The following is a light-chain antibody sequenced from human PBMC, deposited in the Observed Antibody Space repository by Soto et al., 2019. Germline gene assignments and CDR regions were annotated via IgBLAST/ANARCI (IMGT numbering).Light chain of an antibody. CDR1: SSDVGGYNH. Sequence: QSALTQPASVSGSPGQSITISCTGTSSDVGGYNHVSWYQQHPGKAPKLIIYEVRNRPSGVPDRFSGSKSGSTASLTISGLQAEDEADYYCCSYAGSYSYAFATGTKVTVL. CDR3: CSYAGSYSYA. J-gene: IGLJ1*01. V-gene: IGLV2-14*01. CDR2: EVR.